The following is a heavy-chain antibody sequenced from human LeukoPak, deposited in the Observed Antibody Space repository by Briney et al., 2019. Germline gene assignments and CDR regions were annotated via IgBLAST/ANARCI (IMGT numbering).Heavy chain of an antibody. CDR1: GYTFTGYY. CDR2: IIPIFGTA. V-gene: IGHV1-69*13. Sequence: ASVKVSCKASGYTFTGYYMHWVRQAPGQGLEWMGGIIPIFGTANYAQKFQGRVTITADESTSTAYMELSSLRSEDTAVYYCARTAFTVRGVMSYYYYMDVWGKGTTVTISS. CDR3: ARTAFTVRGVMSYYYYMDV. D-gene: IGHD3-10*01. J-gene: IGHJ6*03.